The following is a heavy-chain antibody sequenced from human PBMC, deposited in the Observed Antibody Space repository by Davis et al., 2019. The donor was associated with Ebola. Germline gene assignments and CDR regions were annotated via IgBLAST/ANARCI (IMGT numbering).Heavy chain of an antibody. Sequence: PGGSLRLSCAASGFTFTSYGMHWVRQAPGKGLEWVAVVSYDGNTEYYADSVKGRSTISRDNSKNTLYLQMNSLRAEDTAVYYCAKEGYCISTSCLVDAFDIWGQGTMVTVSS. CDR3: AKEGYCISTSCLVDAFDI. D-gene: IGHD2-2*01. J-gene: IGHJ3*02. CDR2: VSYDGNTE. CDR1: GFTFTSYG. V-gene: IGHV3-30*18.